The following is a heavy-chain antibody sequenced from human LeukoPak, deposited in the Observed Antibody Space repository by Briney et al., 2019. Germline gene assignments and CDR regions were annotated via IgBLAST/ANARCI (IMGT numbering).Heavy chain of an antibody. J-gene: IGHJ4*02. CDR2: ISGSGGST. Sequence: GGSLRLSCAASGFTFSTYAMSWVRQAPGKGLEWVLGISGSGGSTYYADSVKGRFTISRDNSRNTLYLQMNSLRAEDTAVYYCVKDRLMTTVIVFDYWGQGTLVTVSS. CDR1: GFTFSTYA. CDR3: VKDRLMTTVIVFDY. D-gene: IGHD4-11*01. V-gene: IGHV3-23*01.